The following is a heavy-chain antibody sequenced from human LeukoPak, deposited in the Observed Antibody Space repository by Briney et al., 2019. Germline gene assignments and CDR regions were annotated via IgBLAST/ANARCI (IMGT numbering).Heavy chain of an antibody. J-gene: IGHJ4*02. D-gene: IGHD3-10*01. CDR1: GFTFDDYT. CDR2: ISWDGGAT. Sequence: GGSLRLSCAASGFTFDDYTMNWVRQAPGKGLEWVSLISWDGGATYYADSVKGRFTISRGNSKNSLYLQMKSLRTEDTAFYYCAKDRARRFYYYGGFDYWGQGTLVTVSS. V-gene: IGHV3-43*01. CDR3: AKDRARRFYYYGGFDY.